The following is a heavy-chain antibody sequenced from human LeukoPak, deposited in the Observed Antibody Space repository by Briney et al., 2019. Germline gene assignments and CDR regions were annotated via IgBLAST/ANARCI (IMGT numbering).Heavy chain of an antibody. CDR1: GFTVSSNY. Sequence: GGSLRLSCAASGFTVSSNYMSWVRQAPGKGLGWVSVIYSGGSTYYADSVKGRFTISRDNSKNTLYLQMNSLRAEDTAVYYCARVSTSSSWYYFDYWGQGTLVTVSS. CDR2: IYSGGST. J-gene: IGHJ4*02. V-gene: IGHV3-66*01. CDR3: ARVSTSSSWYYFDY. D-gene: IGHD6-13*01.